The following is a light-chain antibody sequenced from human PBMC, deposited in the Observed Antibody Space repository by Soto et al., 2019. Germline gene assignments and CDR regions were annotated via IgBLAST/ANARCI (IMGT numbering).Light chain of an antibody. V-gene: IGLV2-14*01. J-gene: IGLJ1*01. CDR3: TSFTFSSSLV. Sequence: QSAPTHPASGSGSRGQSPTISSPQTTSQVGGYNSLSCYQRRPGYAPKLMIFDLSTRPTGVANRFSGSKSGKTASLTISGLQGDDEADYYRTSFTFSSSLVFGTGTKVTVL. CDR1: TSQVGGYNS. CDR2: DLS.